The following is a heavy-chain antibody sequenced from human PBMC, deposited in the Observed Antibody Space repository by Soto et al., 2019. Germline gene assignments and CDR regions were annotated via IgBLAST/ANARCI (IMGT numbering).Heavy chain of an antibody. J-gene: IGHJ4*02. V-gene: IGHV4-30-4*01. CDR3: VSHELEPPLQVDY. D-gene: IGHD1-1*01. CDR2: INYSGST. Sequence: SETLSLTCTVSGGSISSGDSYWSWIRQPPGKGLEWIGYINYSGSTYYNPSLESRLIISVDTSKNQFYLKLSSVTAADTAVYYCVSHELEPPLQVDYWGQGTMVTVSS. CDR1: GGSISSGDSY.